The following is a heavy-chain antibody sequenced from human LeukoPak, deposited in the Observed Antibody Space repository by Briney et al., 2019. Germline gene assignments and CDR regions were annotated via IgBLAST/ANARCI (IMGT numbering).Heavy chain of an antibody. CDR2: INPSGGST. J-gene: IGHJ3*02. Sequence: ASVKVSCEASGYTFTSYYMHWVRQAPGQGLEWMGIINPSGGSTSYAQKFQGRVTMTRDMSTSTVYMELSSLRSEDTAVYYCARGATYYYDSSGEDAFDIWGQGTMVTVSS. CDR1: GYTFTSYY. CDR3: ARGATYYYDSSGEDAFDI. D-gene: IGHD3-22*01. V-gene: IGHV1-46*01.